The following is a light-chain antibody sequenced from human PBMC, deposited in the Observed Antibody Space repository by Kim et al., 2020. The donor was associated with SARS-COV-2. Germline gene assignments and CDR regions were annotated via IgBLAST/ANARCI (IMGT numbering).Light chain of an antibody. CDR1: PSISSY. CDR2: AAS. CDR3: QQSYSTPIT. Sequence: ASVGDRVTITCRASPSISSYLNWYQQKPGKAPKLLIYAASSLQSGFPSRFSGSGSGTDFTLTISSLQPEDFATYYCQQSYSTPITFGQGTRLEIK. J-gene: IGKJ5*01. V-gene: IGKV1-39*01.